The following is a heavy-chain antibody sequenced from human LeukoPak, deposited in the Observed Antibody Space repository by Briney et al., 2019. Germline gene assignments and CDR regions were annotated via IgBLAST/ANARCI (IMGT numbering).Heavy chain of an antibody. CDR1: GGSISSYY. CDR3: AGLHSSGYLTY. CDR2: IYYSGST. V-gene: IGHV4-59*08. D-gene: IGHD3-22*01. J-gene: IGHJ4*02. Sequence: PSETLSLTCTVSGGSISSYYWSWIRQPPGKGLEWIGYIYYSGSTKYNPSLKSRVTISVDTFKNQFSLKLGSVTAADTAVYYCAGLHSSGYLTYWGQGTLVTVSS.